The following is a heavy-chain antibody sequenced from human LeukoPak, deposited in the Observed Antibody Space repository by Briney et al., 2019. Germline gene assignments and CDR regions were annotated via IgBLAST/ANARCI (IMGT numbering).Heavy chain of an antibody. V-gene: IGHV3-15*01. CDR1: GFTFSNAW. D-gene: IGHD1-20*01. CDR2: IKSKTDGGTT. CDR3: TTLRGLTGTPGWGYYYYYYMDV. Sequence: GGSLRFSCAASGFTFSNAWMSWVRQAPGKGLEWVGRIKSKTDGGTTDYAAPVKGRFTISRDDSKNTLYLQMNSLKTEDTAVYYCTTLRGLTGTPGWGYYYYYYMDVWGKGTTVTVSS. J-gene: IGHJ6*03.